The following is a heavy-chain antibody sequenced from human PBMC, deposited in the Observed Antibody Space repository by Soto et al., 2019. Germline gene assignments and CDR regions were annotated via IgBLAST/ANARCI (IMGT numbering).Heavy chain of an antibody. V-gene: IGHV4-30-4*01. J-gene: IGHJ4*02. D-gene: IGHD1-20*01. CDR2: IYYSGST. CDR3: ARERDNCNDAGIL. Sequence: QVQLQESGPGLVKPSQTLSLTCTVSGGSISSGDYYWSWIRQPPGKGLEWIGYIYYSGSTYYNPYLKSRVTISVHTSKNQFSLKLSSVTAADTAVYYCARERDNCNDAGILWGQGTLVTVAS. CDR1: GGSISSGDYY.